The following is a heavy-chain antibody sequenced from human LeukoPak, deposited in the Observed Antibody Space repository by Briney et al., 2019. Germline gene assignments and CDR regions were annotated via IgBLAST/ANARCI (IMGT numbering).Heavy chain of an antibody. D-gene: IGHD5-18*01. J-gene: IGHJ4*02. V-gene: IGHV4-59*01. CDR1: GGSISSYY. Sequence: PSETLSLTCTVSGGSISSYYWSWIRQPPGKGLEWIGYIYYSGSTNYNPSLKSRVTISVDTSKNQFSLKLSSVTAADTAVYYCARGSYGYSYGHGLDYWGQGTLVTVS. CDR3: ARGSYGYSYGHGLDY. CDR2: IYYSGST.